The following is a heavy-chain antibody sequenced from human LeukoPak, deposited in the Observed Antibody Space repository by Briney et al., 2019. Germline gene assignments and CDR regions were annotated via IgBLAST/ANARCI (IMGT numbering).Heavy chain of an antibody. CDR3: ARDFSFDY. J-gene: IGHJ4*02. V-gene: IGHV3-66*01. D-gene: IGHD2/OR15-2a*01. CDR2: IYSGGNT. Sequence: PGGSLRLSCAASGFSFSNYAMNWVRQAPGKGLEWVSGIYSGGNTYYADSVKGRLTISRDKTKNTVYLQMKSLRAEDTAVCYCARDFSFDYWGQGTLVTVSS. CDR1: GFSFSNYA.